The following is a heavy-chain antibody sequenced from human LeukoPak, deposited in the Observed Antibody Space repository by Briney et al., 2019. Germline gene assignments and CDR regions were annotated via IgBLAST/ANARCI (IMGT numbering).Heavy chain of an antibody. V-gene: IGHV3-48*04. CDR3: ATLGTAMVTY. CDR1: GFTFSSYG. J-gene: IGHJ4*02. CDR2: ISSSGSTI. D-gene: IGHD5-18*01. Sequence: GGSLRLSCAASGFTFSSYGMHWVRQAPGKGLEWVSYISSSGSTIYYADSVKGRFTISRDNAKNSLYLQMNSLRAEDTAVYYCATLGTAMVTYWGQGTLVTVSS.